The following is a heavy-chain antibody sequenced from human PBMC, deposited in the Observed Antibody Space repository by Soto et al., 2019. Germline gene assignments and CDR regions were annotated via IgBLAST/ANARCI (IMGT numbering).Heavy chain of an antibody. Sequence: GGSLRLSCAASGFTFSSYAMSWVRQAPGKGLEWVSTVSGIGVSTYYADSVKGRSTIFRDNSKNTLYLQMNSLRAEDTAVYYCAKGGITSPSPWGQGTLVTVSS. D-gene: IGHD3-10*01. J-gene: IGHJ5*02. V-gene: IGHV3-23*01. CDR2: VSGIGVST. CDR3: AKGGITSPSP. CDR1: GFTFSSYA.